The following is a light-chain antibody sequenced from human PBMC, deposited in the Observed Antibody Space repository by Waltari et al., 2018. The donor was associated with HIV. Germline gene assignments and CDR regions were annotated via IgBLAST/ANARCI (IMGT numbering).Light chain of an antibody. CDR3: QSYDSSLSGYV. V-gene: IGLV1-40*01. CDR1: SSNIGAGYD. Sequence: QRVTISCTGSSSNIGAGYDVHWYQQLPGTAPKLLIYGNSNRPSGVPDRFSGSKSGTSASLAITGLQAEDEADYYCQSYDSSLSGYVFGTGTKVTVL. J-gene: IGLJ1*01. CDR2: GNS.